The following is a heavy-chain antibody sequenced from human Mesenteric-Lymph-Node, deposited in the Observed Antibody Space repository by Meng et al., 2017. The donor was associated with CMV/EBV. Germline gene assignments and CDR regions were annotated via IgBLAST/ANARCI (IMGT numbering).Heavy chain of an antibody. J-gene: IGHJ6*02. CDR2: ISGSGGST. Sequence: LSLTCAASGFTFSSYAMTWVRQAPGKGLEWVSGISGSGGSTYYADSVKGRFTISRDNSKNTLYLQMNSLRAEDTAVYYCSRKDDMDVWGHGTTVTVSS. CDR1: GFTFSSYA. V-gene: IGHV3-23*01. CDR3: SRKDDMDV.